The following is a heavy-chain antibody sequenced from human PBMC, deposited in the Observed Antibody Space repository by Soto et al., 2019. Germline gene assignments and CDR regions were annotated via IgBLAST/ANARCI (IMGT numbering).Heavy chain of an antibody. D-gene: IGHD1-26*01. CDR3: ARIVGATPPYYYGMDV. CDR1: GGTFSSYA. CDR2: IIPIFGTA. Sequence: SVKVSCKASGGTFSSYAISWVRQAPGQGPEWMGGIIPIFGTANYAQKFQGRVTITADESTSTAYMGLSSLRSEDTAVYYCARIVGATPPYYYGMDVWGQGTTVTVSS. V-gene: IGHV1-69*13. J-gene: IGHJ6*02.